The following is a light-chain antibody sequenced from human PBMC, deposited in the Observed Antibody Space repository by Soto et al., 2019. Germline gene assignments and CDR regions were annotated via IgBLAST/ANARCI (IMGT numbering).Light chain of an antibody. J-gene: IGLJ1*01. CDR2: EVS. V-gene: IGLV2-14*01. CDR3: SSYTSSSTYV. CDR1: SSDVGVYNY. Sequence: QSVLTQPASVSGSPGQSITISCTGTSSDVGVYNYVSWYRQHPGKAPKLMIYEVSYRPSGVSNRFPGSKSGNTASLTISGLQAEDEADYYCSSYTSSSTYVFGTGTKVTVL.